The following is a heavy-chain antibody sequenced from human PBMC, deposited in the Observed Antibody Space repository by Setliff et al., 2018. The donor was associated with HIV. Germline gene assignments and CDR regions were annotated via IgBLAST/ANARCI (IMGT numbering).Heavy chain of an antibody. V-gene: IGHV1-2*02. Sequence: ASVKVSCKASGYTFIDYFIHWVRQAPGQGPEWMGWISPYDLSERTSQRFRGRVTMTTDTSINAAYLDLSGLTSDDTAFYYCARQFSNSFDYWGQGALVTVSS. CDR1: GYTFIDYF. CDR3: ARQFSNSFDY. D-gene: IGHD7-27*01. J-gene: IGHJ4*02. CDR2: ISPYDLSE.